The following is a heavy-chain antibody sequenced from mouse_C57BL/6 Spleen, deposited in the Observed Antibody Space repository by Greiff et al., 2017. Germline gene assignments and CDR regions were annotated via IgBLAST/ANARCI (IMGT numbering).Heavy chain of an antibody. V-gene: IGHV1-26*01. CDR1: GYTFTDYY. CDR2: INPNNGGT. J-gene: IGHJ3*01. Sequence: EVQGVESGPELVKPGASVKISCKASGYTFTDYYMNWVKQSHGKSLEWIGDINPNNGGTSYNQKFKGKATLTVDKSSSTAYMELRSLTSEDSAVYYCARSHYDYDGAWFAYWGQGTLVTVSA. CDR3: ARSHYDYDGAWFAY. D-gene: IGHD2-4*01.